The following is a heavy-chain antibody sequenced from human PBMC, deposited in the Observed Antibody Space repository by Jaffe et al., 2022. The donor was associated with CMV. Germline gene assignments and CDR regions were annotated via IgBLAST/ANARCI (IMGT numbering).Heavy chain of an antibody. CDR2: IKSKTDGGTT. V-gene: IGHV3-15*01. CDR3: TTVTGRWDQYSGSYWNYYYYGMDV. Sequence: EVQLVESGGGLVKPGGSLRLSCAASGFTFSNAWMSWVRQAPGKGLEWVGRIKSKTDGGTTDYAAPVKGRFTISRDDSKNTLYLQMNSLKTEDTAVYYCTTVTGRWDQYSGSYWNYYYYGMDVWGQGTTVTVSS. J-gene: IGHJ6*02. D-gene: IGHD1-26*01. CDR1: GFTFSNAW.